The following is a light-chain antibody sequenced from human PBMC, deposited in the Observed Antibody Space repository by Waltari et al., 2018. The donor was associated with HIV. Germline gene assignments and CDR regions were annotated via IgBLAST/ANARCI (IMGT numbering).Light chain of an antibody. CDR1: ALPRKY. CDR2: KDS. J-gene: IGLJ2*01. V-gene: IGLV3-27*01. CDR3: YSAADNNRGI. Sequence: SYDLTQPSSLSVSAGQTARITCPGAALPRKYARWFQQKPGQAPVSVIFKDSERPSGVPERFSGSSSGTTVTLTISGAQIEDEADYYCYSAADNNRGIFGGGTRLTVL.